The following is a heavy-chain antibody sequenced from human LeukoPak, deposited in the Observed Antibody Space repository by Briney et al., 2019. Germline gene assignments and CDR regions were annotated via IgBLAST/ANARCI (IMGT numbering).Heavy chain of an antibody. Sequence: GRSLRLSCAASGFTFSSYGMHWVRQAPGKGLEWVAVTSYDGSNKYYADSVKGRFTISRDNSKNTLYLQMNSLRAEDTAVYYCAKEGRPYCSGGSCYSYYGMDVWGQGTTVTVSS. CDR2: TSYDGSNK. D-gene: IGHD2-15*01. J-gene: IGHJ6*02. V-gene: IGHV3-30*18. CDR1: GFTFSSYG. CDR3: AKEGRPYCSGGSCYSYYGMDV.